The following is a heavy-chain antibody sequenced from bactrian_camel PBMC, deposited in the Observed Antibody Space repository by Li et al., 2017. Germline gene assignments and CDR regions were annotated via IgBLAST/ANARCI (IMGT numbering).Heavy chain of an antibody. J-gene: IGHJ4*01. CDR3: AADLARWCPMENFRADY. V-gene: IGHV3S1*01. CDR2: IYTGTGST. Sequence: HVQLVESGGGSVQAGGSLRLSCAASGFTYSTNCMGWFRQAPGKEREAVTTIYTGTGSTWYADSVKGRFTISQDNNKGMVFLQMNSLEPEDTAMYYCAADLARWCPMENFRADYQGQGTQVTVS. CDR1: GFTYSTNC. D-gene: IGHD2*01.